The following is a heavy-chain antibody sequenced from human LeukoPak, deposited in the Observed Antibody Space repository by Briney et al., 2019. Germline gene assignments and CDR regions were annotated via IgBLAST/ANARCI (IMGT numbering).Heavy chain of an antibody. D-gene: IGHD3-3*01. J-gene: IGHJ5*02. CDR3: ASTTYDFWSGYSVGFDP. CDR2: IYYSGST. V-gene: IGHV4-39*07. CDR1: GGSISSSSYY. Sequence: SETLSLTCTVSGGSISSSSYYWGWIRQPPGKGLEWIGSIYYSGSTYYNPSLKSRVTISVDTSKNQFSLKLSSVTAADTAVYYCASTTYDFWSGYSVGFDPWGQGTLVTVSS.